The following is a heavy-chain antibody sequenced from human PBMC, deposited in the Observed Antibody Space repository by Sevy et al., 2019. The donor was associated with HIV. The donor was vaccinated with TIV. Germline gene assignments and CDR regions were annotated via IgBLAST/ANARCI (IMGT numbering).Heavy chain of an antibody. J-gene: IGHJ4*02. V-gene: IGHV1-18*01. D-gene: IGHD5-12*01. CDR1: GYTFTSYG. CDR2: ISAYNGNT. CDR3: ARSCMVATPCYFDY. Sequence: ASVKVSCKASGYTFTSYGISWVRQAPGQGLEWMGWISAYNGNTNYPQKLQGRVTMTTDTSTSTAYMELRSLRSDDTAVYYCARSCMVATPCYFDYWGQGTLVTVSS.